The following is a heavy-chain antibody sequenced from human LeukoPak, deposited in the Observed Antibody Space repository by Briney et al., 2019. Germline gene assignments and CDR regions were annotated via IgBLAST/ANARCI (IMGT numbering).Heavy chain of an antibody. CDR1: GGSISSGDYY. Sequence: SETPSLTCTVSGGSISSGDYYWSWIRQPPGKGLEWIGYIYYSGSTYYNPSLKSRVTISVDTSKNQFSLKLSSVTAADTAVYYCARQQQLDPYYFDYWGQGTLVTVSS. V-gene: IGHV4-30-4*08. D-gene: IGHD6-13*01. CDR2: IYYSGST. CDR3: ARQQQLDPYYFDY. J-gene: IGHJ4*02.